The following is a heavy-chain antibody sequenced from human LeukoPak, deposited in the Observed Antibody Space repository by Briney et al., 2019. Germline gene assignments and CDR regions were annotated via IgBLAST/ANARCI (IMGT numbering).Heavy chain of an antibody. Sequence: PGGSLRLSCAASGFTFSSYEMNWVRQAPGKALEWISYISISTNTIYYGDSVNGRFTISRDNAKNSLYLQMNSLRVEDTAVYYCARRTGGWFDPWGQGTLVTVSS. CDR2: ISISTNTI. D-gene: IGHD1-14*01. CDR1: GFTFSSYE. V-gene: IGHV3-48*03. J-gene: IGHJ5*02. CDR3: ARRTGGWFDP.